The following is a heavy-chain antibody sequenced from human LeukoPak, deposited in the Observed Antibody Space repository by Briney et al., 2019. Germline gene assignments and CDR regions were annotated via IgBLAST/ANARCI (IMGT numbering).Heavy chain of an antibody. V-gene: IGHV4-34*01. CDR3: ASLTIIYY. D-gene: IGHD3-10*01. CDR1: GGSFSGYY. CDR2: INHSGST. J-gene: IGHJ4*02. Sequence: PSETLSLTCAVYGGSFSGYYWSWIRHPPGKGLEWIGEINHSGSTNYNPSLKSRVTISVDTSKNQFSLKLSSVTAADTAVYYCASLTIIYYWGQGTLVTVSS.